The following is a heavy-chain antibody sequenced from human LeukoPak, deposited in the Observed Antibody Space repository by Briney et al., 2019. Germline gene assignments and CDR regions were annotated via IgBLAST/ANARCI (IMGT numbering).Heavy chain of an antibody. CDR2: IKQDGSEK. D-gene: IGHD6-19*01. CDR3: ARALQWLATDAFDI. V-gene: IGHV3-7*01. CDR1: GFTFSSYW. J-gene: IGHJ3*02. Sequence: GGSLRLSCAASGFTFSSYWMNWVRQAPGKGLDWVANIKQDGSEKYYVDSLKGRFTISRDNAKISLYLQMNSLRVDDTAVYYCARALQWLATDAFDIWGQGTMVTVSS.